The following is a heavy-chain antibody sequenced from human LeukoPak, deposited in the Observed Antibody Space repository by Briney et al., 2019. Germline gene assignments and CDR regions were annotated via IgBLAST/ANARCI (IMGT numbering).Heavy chain of an antibody. D-gene: IGHD3-22*01. CDR3: ARRNYDSSGYYSFDP. J-gene: IGHJ5*02. Sequence: GASVEVSCKASGYTFTSYDINWVRQATGQGLEWMGWMNPNSGNTGYAQKFQGRVTMTRNTSISTAYMELSSLRSEDTAVYYCARRNYDSSGYYSFDPWGQGTLVTVSS. CDR1: GYTFTSYD. V-gene: IGHV1-8*01. CDR2: MNPNSGNT.